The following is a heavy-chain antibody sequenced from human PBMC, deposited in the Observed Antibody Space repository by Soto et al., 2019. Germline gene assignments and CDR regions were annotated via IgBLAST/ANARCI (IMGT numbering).Heavy chain of an antibody. CDR1: GLTVSSNY. CDR2: IYSGGST. J-gene: IGHJ4*02. CDR3: ASPTPDYDYVWGSYAY. Sequence: GGSLRLSCAASGLTVSSNYMSWVRQAPGKGLEWVSVIYSGGSTYYADSVKGRFTISRDNSKNTLYLQMNSLRAEDTAVYYCASPTPDYDYVWGSYAYWGQGTLVTVSS. D-gene: IGHD3-16*01. V-gene: IGHV3-53*01.